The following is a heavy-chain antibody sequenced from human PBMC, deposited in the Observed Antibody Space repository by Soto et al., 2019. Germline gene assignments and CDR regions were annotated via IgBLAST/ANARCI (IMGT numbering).Heavy chain of an antibody. V-gene: IGHV4-31*03. Sequence: SETLSLTCTVSGGSISSGAFYWSWVRQHPGKGLEWIGYIYYNGNTDYNSSLKSRVSISVDTSKNRFSLELRSVTAADTAVYYCARQRGYYYDNSGYYIDAWGQGTLVTVSS. CDR3: ARQRGYYYDNSGYYIDA. CDR1: GGSISSGAFY. J-gene: IGHJ4*02. CDR2: IYYNGNT. D-gene: IGHD3-22*01.